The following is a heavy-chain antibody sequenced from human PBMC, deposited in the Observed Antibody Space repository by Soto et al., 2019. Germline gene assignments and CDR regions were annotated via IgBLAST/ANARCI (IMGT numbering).Heavy chain of an antibody. D-gene: IGHD6-13*01. CDR2: ISSSSSTI. V-gene: IGHV3-48*02. Sequence: EVQLVESGGGLVQPGGSLRLSCAASGFTFSSYSKNWVRQAPGKGLEWVSYISSSSSTIYYADSVKGRFTISRDNAKNTLYLQMNSLRDEDTAVYYCARVPRGDGYSSSWLRYWGQGTLVTVSS. J-gene: IGHJ4*02. CDR1: GFTFSSYS. CDR3: ARVPRGDGYSSSWLRY.